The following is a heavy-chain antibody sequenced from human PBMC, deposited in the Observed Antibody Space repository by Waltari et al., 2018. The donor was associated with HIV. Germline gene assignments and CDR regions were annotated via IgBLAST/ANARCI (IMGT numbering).Heavy chain of an antibody. CDR2: VWYDGKNK. Sequence: QVQLVESGGGVVQPGRSLGLSCAASGFTFSSYGMHWVRQAPGKGLEWLAVVWYDGKNKYYADSVKGRFTVSRDNSKNMLFLQMNSLRVDDTAVYYCARTPYDTSGYCFDYWGQGTLVTVSS. D-gene: IGHD3-22*01. V-gene: IGHV3-33*01. J-gene: IGHJ4*02. CDR3: ARTPYDTSGYCFDY. CDR1: GFTFSSYG.